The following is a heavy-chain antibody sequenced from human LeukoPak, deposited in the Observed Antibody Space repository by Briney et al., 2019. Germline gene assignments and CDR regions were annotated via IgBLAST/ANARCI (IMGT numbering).Heavy chain of an antibody. CDR1: GGSISSYY. J-gene: IGHJ4*02. V-gene: IGHV4-59*01. D-gene: IGHD7-27*01. Sequence: SETLSLTCTVSGGSISSYYWSWIRQPPGKGLEWIGYIYYSGSTNYNPSLKSRVTISVDTSKNQFSLKLSSATAADTAVYYCATGESNGFDYWGQGTLVTVSS. CDR3: ATGESNGFDY. CDR2: IYYSGST.